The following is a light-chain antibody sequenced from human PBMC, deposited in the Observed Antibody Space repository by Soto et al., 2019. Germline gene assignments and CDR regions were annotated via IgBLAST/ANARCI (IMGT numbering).Light chain of an antibody. CDR2: AAS. CDR3: QQYNKWPPWT. V-gene: IGKV3-15*01. Sequence: ESVLTQSQGTLSLSPGERATLSCRASQSVSSSFLAWYQQKPGLPPRLLIYAASTRATGIPARFSGNGSETEFTLTIDSLQSEDYALYYCQQYNKWPPWTFGQGTKVDIK. J-gene: IGKJ1*01. CDR1: QSVSSS.